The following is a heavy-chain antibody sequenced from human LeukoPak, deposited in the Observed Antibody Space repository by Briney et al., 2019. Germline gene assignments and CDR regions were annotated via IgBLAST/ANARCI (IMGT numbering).Heavy chain of an antibody. CDR3: ARVPYDFWSGYYVAFDY. V-gene: IGHV4-4*07. J-gene: IGHJ4*02. CDR2: IYTSGST. Sequence: SETLPLTCTVSGGSISSYYWSWIRQPAGKGLEWIGRIYTSGSTNYNPSLKSRVTMSVDTSKNQFSLKLSSVTAANTAVYYCARVPYDFWSGYYVAFDYWGQGTLVTVSS. CDR1: GGSISSYY. D-gene: IGHD3-3*01.